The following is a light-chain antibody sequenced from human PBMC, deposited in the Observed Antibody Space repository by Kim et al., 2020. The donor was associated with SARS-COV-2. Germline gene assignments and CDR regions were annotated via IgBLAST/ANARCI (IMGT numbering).Light chain of an antibody. CDR1: RDDVGGYDS. CDR3: NSYTLTGALL. V-gene: IGLV2-14*04. Sequence: GQAITIACIGTRDDVGGYDSVYWYQQHPGKYPRLMIYHVDHRPSEVSNRFSGSTSGYTASLSISRLQSEAESDYYCNSYTLTGALLFGTATKLTVL. J-gene: IGLJ1*01. CDR2: HVD.